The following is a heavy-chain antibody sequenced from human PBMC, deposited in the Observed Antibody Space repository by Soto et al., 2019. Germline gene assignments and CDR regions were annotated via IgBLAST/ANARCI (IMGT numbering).Heavy chain of an antibody. Sequence: PGGSLRLSCAASGSTFSAYAMSWVRQAPGKGLEWVSSINVDDSAYYADSVKGRFTISRDNSKSTVFLELSSLRVEDTATFYCAKNYYFDHWGQGTQVTVSS. CDR3: AKNYYFDH. V-gene: IGHV3-23*01. CDR2: INVDDSA. J-gene: IGHJ4*02. CDR1: GSTFSAYA.